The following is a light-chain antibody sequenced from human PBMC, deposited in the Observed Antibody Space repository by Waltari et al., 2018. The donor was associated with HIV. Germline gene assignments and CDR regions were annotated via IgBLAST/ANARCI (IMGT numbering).Light chain of an antibody. Sequence: NFMLTQTHSVSESPGKTVTIPCTRSSGGIASNYVQWYQQRPGSSPTTVIYEHNQRPSGVPDRFSGSIDSSSNSASLTISGLKTEDEADYYCQSYDSSNHVVFGGGTKVTVL. CDR2: EHN. V-gene: IGLV6-57*01. J-gene: IGLJ2*01. CDR3: QSYDSSNHVV. CDR1: SGGIASNY.